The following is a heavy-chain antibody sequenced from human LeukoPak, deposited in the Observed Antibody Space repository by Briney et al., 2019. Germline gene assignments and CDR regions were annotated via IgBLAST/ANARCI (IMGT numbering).Heavy chain of an antibody. Sequence: SETLSLTCTVSGGSISSGDYYWSWIRQPPGKGLEWIGYIYYSGNTYYNPSLKSRVTMSVDTSKNQFSLKLSSVTAADTAVYYCARARGHYGDYTNWLDPWGQGTLVTVSS. V-gene: IGHV4-30-4*01. J-gene: IGHJ5*02. CDR1: GGSISSGDYY. CDR2: IYYSGNT. D-gene: IGHD4-17*01. CDR3: ARARGHYGDYTNWLDP.